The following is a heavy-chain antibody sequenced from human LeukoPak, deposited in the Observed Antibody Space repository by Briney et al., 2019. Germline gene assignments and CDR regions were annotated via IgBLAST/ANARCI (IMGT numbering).Heavy chain of an antibody. Sequence: ASVKVSCKASGYTFTVYYMHWVRQAPGQGLEWMGWINPNSGGTNYAQKFQGRVTITRDTSISTAYMELSRLRSDDTAVYYCARDIAVAGTPPLYYYYYYMDVWGKGTTVTISS. CDR1: GYTFTVYY. D-gene: IGHD6-19*01. CDR3: ARDIAVAGTPPLYYYYYYMDV. CDR2: INPNSGGT. V-gene: IGHV1-2*02. J-gene: IGHJ6*03.